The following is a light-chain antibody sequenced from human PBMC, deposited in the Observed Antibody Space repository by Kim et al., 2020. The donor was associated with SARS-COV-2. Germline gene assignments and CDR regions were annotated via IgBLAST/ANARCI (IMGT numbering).Light chain of an antibody. CDR2: DAS. J-gene: IGKJ1*01. CDR1: QSVSSY. CDR3: QQRSNWPT. V-gene: IGKV3-11*01. Sequence: SLSPGVRATLSCRASQSVSSYLAWYQQKPGQAPRLLIYDASNRATGIPARFSGSGSGTDFTLTISSLEPEDFAVYYCQQRSNWPTFGQGTKVDIK.